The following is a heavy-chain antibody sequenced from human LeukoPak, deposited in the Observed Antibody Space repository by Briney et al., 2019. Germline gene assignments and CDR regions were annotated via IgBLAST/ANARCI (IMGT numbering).Heavy chain of an antibody. Sequence: SETLSLTCAVSGGSISSSNWCSWVRQPPGKGLEWIGEIYHSGSTNYNPSLKSRVTISVDKSKNQFSLKLSSVTAADTAVYYCARGPTYSRGAFDIWGQGTMVTVSS. D-gene: IGHD1-26*01. CDR2: IYHSGST. V-gene: IGHV4-4*02. J-gene: IGHJ3*02. CDR1: GGSISSSNW. CDR3: ARGPTYSRGAFDI.